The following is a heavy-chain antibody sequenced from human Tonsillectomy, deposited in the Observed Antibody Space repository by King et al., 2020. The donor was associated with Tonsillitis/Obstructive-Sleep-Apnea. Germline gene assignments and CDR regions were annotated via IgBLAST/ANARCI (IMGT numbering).Heavy chain of an antibody. CDR1: GYTFTSYY. D-gene: IGHD3-3*01. Sequence: VQLVESGAEVKKPGASVKISCKASGYTFTSYYIHWVRQAPGQGLEWMGIINPSGGSTSYAQKFQGRVTMTRDTSTSTVHMELSSLRSEDTAVYYCARPPGGFWSGYSRAPLGYWGQGTLVTVSS. V-gene: IGHV1-46*01. CDR3: ARPPGGFWSGYSRAPLGY. CDR2: INPSGGST. J-gene: IGHJ4*02.